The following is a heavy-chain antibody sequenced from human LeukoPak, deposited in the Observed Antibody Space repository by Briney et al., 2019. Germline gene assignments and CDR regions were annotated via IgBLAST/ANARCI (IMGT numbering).Heavy chain of an antibody. CDR3: ARDIRYSFNWFDP. Sequence: SETLSLTCTVSDGSISSYYWSWIRQPPGKGLEWIGYIYYSGSTNYNPSLKSRVTISVGTSKNQFSLKLSSVTAADTAVYYCARDIRYSFNWFDPWGQGTLVTVSS. J-gene: IGHJ5*02. D-gene: IGHD5-18*01. CDR2: IYYSGST. CDR1: DGSISSYY. V-gene: IGHV4-59*01.